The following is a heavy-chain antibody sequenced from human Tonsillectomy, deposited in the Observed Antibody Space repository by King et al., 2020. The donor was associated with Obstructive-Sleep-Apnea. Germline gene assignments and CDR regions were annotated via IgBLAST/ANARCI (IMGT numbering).Heavy chain of an antibody. D-gene: IGHD4-11*01. CDR3: ARRLPPGAFDI. V-gene: IGHV4-59*01. CDR2: MYYSGST. Sequence: LQLQESGPGLVKPSETLSLTCTVSGGSISSYFWSWIRQPPGKRLEWIGYMYYSGSTNYNPSLKSRVTISVYTSKNQFSLKLFSVTAADTAMYVCARRLPPGAFDIWGRGTMVTVSS. CDR1: GGSISSYF. J-gene: IGHJ3*02.